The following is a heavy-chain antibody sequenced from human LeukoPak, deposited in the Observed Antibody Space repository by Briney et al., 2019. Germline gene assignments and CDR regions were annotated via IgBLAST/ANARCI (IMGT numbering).Heavy chain of an antibody. CDR2: IYYSGST. D-gene: IGHD3-10*02. J-gene: IGHJ4*02. CDR1: GGSISSYY. V-gene: IGHV4-59*01. CDR3: ATDVRGLVPYYFDF. Sequence: SETLSLTCAVSGGSISSYYWNWILQPPGKGLEWIGYIYYSGSTNYNPSLKSRVAISIDTSKNQLSLKLSSVTAADTAVYYCATDVRGLVPYYFDFWGQGTLVTVSS.